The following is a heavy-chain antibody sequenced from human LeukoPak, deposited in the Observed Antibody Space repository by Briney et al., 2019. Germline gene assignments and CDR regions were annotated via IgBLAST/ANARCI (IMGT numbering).Heavy chain of an antibody. D-gene: IGHD3-10*01. CDR1: GFTFSSYA. J-gene: IGHJ4*02. Sequence: GGSLRLSCAASGFTFSSYAMSWVRQAPGKGLEWVSAISGSGGSTYYADSVKGRFTISRDSSKNTLYLQMNSLRAEDTAVYYCAKGSTMVRGPWSYWGQGTLVTVSS. CDR2: ISGSGGST. V-gene: IGHV3-23*01. CDR3: AKGSTMVRGPWSY.